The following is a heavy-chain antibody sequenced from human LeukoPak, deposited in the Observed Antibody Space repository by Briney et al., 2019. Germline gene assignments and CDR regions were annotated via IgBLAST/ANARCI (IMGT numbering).Heavy chain of an antibody. V-gene: IGHV3-64*04. CDR3: AREAGDSSGYYSAGNHGMDV. Sequence: GGSLRLSCSASGFTFSDYAMHWVRQAPGKRLEYVSTISIDGGSKYYADSVKGRFTISRDNSKNTLYLQMNSLRAEDTAVYYCAREAGDSSGYYSAGNHGMDVWGQGTTVTVSS. J-gene: IGHJ6*02. CDR2: ISIDGGSK. D-gene: IGHD3-22*01. CDR1: GFTFSDYA.